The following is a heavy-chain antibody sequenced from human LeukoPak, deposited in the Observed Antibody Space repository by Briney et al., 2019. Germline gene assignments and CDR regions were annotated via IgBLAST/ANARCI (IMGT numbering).Heavy chain of an antibody. CDR1: GFTVSSNS. CDR2: IYSGGNT. V-gene: IGHV3-66*01. Sequence: GGSPRLSCAASGFTVSSNSMSWVRQAPGKGLEWVSIIYSGGNTYYADSVKGRFTISRDISKNTLYLQMSSLRAEDTAVYYCARAQVNSGLFDYWGQGTLVTVSS. D-gene: IGHD1-26*01. J-gene: IGHJ4*02. CDR3: ARAQVNSGLFDY.